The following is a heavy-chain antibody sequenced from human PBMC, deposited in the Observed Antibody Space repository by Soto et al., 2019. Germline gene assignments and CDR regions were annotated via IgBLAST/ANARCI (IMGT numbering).Heavy chain of an antibody. D-gene: IGHD6-19*01. V-gene: IGHV4-39*01. Sequence: SETLSLTCTVSNDSIRSGTYYWAWIRQPPGRGLEWIGSLSYLGTTDYNPSLKSRVTISKDASKNQFSLKLTSMTAADTAVYYCATGRSDSGWYGEHFWGQGTLVTVSS. CDR1: NDSIRSGTYY. CDR2: LSYLGTT. CDR3: ATGRSDSGWYGEHF. J-gene: IGHJ4*02.